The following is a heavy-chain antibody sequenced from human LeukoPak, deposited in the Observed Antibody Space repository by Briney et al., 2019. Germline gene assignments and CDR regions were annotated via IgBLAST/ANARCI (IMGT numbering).Heavy chain of an antibody. Sequence: GESLKISCQGSGYSFPNYYIAWVRQMPGKGLGWMGISYPGDSNTTYSPSFQGQVTLSVDKSVSVAYLQWGSLKASDSAIYYCARLNSGSFYVGALDHWGQGTLVSVSS. CDR2: SYPGDSNT. D-gene: IGHD2/OR15-2a*01. CDR3: ARLNSGSFYVGALDH. V-gene: IGHV5-51*01. CDR1: GYSFPNYY. J-gene: IGHJ4*02.